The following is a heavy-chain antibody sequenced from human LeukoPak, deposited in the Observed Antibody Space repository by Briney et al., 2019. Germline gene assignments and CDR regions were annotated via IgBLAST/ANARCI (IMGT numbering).Heavy chain of an antibody. Sequence: SETLSLTCAVYGGSFSGYYWSWIRQPPGKGLEWIGEINHSGSTNYNPSLKSRVTISVDTSKNQFSLKLSSVTAADTAVYYCARVTGGYGDFDYWGQGTLVTVSS. CDR3: ARVTGGYGDFDY. D-gene: IGHD4-17*01. CDR2: INHSGST. V-gene: IGHV4-34*01. J-gene: IGHJ4*02. CDR1: GGSFSGYY.